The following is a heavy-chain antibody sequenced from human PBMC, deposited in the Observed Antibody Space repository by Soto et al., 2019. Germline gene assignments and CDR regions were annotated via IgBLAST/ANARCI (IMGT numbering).Heavy chain of an antibody. CDR2: ISPHNGNT. Sequence: QVQLVQSGAEVKKPGASVKISCRTSGYTFDSYTISWVRQARGQGLEWMGWISPHNGNTKYAEKFQGRFTMTTDASTSTAYMELRSLRSDDTAVYYCARAGYGDYRDYWGQGTLVTVSS. CDR3: ARAGYGDYRDY. CDR1: GYTFDSYT. D-gene: IGHD4-17*01. J-gene: IGHJ4*02. V-gene: IGHV1-18*01.